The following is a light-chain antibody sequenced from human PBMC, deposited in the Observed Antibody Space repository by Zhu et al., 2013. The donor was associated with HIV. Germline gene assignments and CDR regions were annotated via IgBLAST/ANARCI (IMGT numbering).Light chain of an antibody. CDR2: QVT. CDR1: SNDIGSYNY. V-gene: IGLV2-14*01. CDR3: SSYTATSILDIL. Sequence: QSALTQPASVSGSPGQSITISCSGTSNDIGSYNYVSWYQQHPGKAPKLIIYQVTNRPSGISNRFSGSKSGNTASLTISGLQPEDEADYYCSSYTATSILDILFGGGTKLTVL. J-gene: IGLJ3*02.